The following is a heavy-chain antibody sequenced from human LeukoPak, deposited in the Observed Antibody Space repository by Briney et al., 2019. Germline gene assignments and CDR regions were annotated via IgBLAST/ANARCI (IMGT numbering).Heavy chain of an antibody. Sequence: SETLSLTCTVSGGSISSSSYYWGWIRQPPGKGLEWIGSIYYSGSTYYNPSLKSRVTISVDTSKNQFSLKLSSVTAADTAVYYCARLMTTVTRGGFDPWGQGTLVTVSS. CDR2: IYYSGST. J-gene: IGHJ5*02. V-gene: IGHV4-39*01. D-gene: IGHD4-17*01. CDR1: GGSISSSSYY. CDR3: ARLMTTVTRGGFDP.